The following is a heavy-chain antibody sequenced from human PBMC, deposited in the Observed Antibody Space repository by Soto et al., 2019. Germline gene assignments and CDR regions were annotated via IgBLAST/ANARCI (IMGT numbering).Heavy chain of an antibody. CDR3: ARAAEGGGSYYFDY. Sequence: SETLSLTCTVSGGSISSGGYYWSWIRQHPGKGLEWIGYIYYSGSTYYNPSLKSRVTISVDTSKNQFSLKLSSVTAADTAVYYCARAAEGGGSYYFDYWGQGTLVTVSS. D-gene: IGHD2-15*01. CDR1: GGSISSGGYY. CDR2: IYYSGST. J-gene: IGHJ4*02. V-gene: IGHV4-31*03.